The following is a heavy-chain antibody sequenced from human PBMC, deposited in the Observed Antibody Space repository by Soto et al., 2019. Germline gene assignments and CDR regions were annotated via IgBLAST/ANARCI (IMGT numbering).Heavy chain of an antibody. J-gene: IGHJ4*02. CDR3: SIQAYQYDTKYFGD. D-gene: IGHD3-22*01. CDR1: GYRFTTYW. V-gene: IGHV5-51*01. CDR2: IYPGDSNT. Sequence: GASLKISCKGSGYRFTTYWIGWVRQMPGKGLEWMGLIYPGDSNTRFSPSFQGQVTISVDMSISTAYLQWSSLRVSDTAMYYCSIQAYQYDTKYFGDCGQGTLVTVAS.